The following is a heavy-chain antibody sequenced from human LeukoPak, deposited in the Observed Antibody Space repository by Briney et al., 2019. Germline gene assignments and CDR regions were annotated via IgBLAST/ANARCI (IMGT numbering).Heavy chain of an antibody. CDR3: ARGPSPSGWHTFDY. D-gene: IGHD6-19*01. CDR2: ISSDSTYI. CDR1: GFTFSNYG. J-gene: IGHJ4*02. Sequence: GGSLRLSCAASGFTFSNYGMTWVRQAPGKGLEWVSCISSDSTYIYYADSLKGRFTISRDNAKNSLYLQMNSLRSDDTAVYYCARGPSPSGWHTFDYWGQGTLVTVSS. V-gene: IGHV3-21*04.